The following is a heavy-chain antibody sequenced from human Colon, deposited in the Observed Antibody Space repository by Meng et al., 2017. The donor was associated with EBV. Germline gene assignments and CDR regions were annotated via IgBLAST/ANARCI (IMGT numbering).Heavy chain of an antibody. J-gene: IGHJ4*02. CDR2: VSHPGSA. D-gene: IGHD3-9*01. Sequence: GLLRHLGPGLLKPSVTLALPCTVKGGSFSGFVWSWVRQPPGKGMEWIGEVSHPGSANYNPSLKSRVIISVDASEKQFSLRLTSVTAADSAVYYCARVPTTGYKDHWGQGTLVTVSS. CDR3: ARVPTTGYKDH. V-gene: IGHV4-34*01. CDR1: GGSFSGFV.